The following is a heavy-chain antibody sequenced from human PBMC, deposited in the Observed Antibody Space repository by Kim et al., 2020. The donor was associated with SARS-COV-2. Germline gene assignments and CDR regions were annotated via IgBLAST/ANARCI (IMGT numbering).Heavy chain of an antibody. CDR3: ARDRITMVRGVHILRSYFDY. V-gene: IGHV3-33*01. CDR1: GFTFSSYG. CDR2: IWYDGSNK. D-gene: IGHD3-10*01. J-gene: IGHJ4*02. Sequence: GGSLRLSCAASGFTFSSYGMHWVRQAPGKGLEWVAVIWYDGSNKYYADSVKGRFTISRDNSKNTLYLQMNSLRAEDTAVYYCARDRITMVRGVHILRSYFDYWGQGTLVTVSS.